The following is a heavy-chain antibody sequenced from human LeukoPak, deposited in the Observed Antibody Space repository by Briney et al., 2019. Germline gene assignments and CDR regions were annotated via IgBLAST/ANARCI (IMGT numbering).Heavy chain of an antibody. V-gene: IGHV5-51*01. CDR1: GYSFTSYW. D-gene: IGHD3-16*01. J-gene: IGHJ6*04. CDR3: ARQGGGDLPQKKNYSNHYGRDV. Sequence: GESLKISCKGSGYSFTSYWIGWVRQMPGKGLEWMGIIYPGDSDTRYSPSFQGQVTISADKSISTAYLQWSSLKASDTAMYYCARQGGGDLPQKKNYSNHYGRDVGGKGTTVTFPS. CDR2: IYPGDSDT.